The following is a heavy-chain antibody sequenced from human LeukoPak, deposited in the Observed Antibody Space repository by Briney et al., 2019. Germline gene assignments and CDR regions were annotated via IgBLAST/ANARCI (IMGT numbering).Heavy chain of an antibody. J-gene: IGHJ4*02. V-gene: IGHV1-69*05. Sequence: GSSVKVSCKASGGTLSSYASSWVRRAPGQGLAWMGRSIPIFGTANYAQKFQGRVTITTGESTSTAYMELSSLRSEDTAVYYCARDISLGYSSGWYWGSLDYWGQGTLVTVSS. CDR3: ARDISLGYSSGWYWGSLDY. CDR1: GGTLSSYA. D-gene: IGHD6-19*01. CDR2: SIPIFGTA.